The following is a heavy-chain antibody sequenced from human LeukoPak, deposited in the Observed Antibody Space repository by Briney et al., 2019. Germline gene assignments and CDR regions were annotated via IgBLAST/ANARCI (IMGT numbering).Heavy chain of an antibody. D-gene: IGHD2/OR15-2a*01. Sequence: SETLSLTCAVYGGSFSAYYYYWSWIRQPPGRGLEWIGEISHSGSTNDNPSLKSRVTISIDTSKNQFSLRLGSVTAADTAVYYCARGVDDSATFFYSYYMDVWGKGTTVTVSS. CDR1: GGSFSAYY. J-gene: IGHJ6*03. CDR2: ISHSGST. V-gene: IGHV4-34*01. CDR3: ARGVDDSATFFYSYYMDV.